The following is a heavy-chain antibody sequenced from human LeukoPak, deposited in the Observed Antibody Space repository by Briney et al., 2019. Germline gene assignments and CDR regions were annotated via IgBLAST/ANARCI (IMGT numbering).Heavy chain of an antibody. D-gene: IGHD3-22*01. CDR1: GGSISSGGYY. CDR2: IYYSGST. CDR3: ARTYHYDSIGYYFDS. Sequence: PSETLSLTCTVSGGSISSGGYYWSWIRQHPEKGQEWNGYIYYSGSTSYTPSLKSRVVISLDASDNQVSLKLRSATAADTAVYFCARTYHYDSIGYYFDSWGQGTVVTVSS. J-gene: IGHJ4*02. V-gene: IGHV4-31*03.